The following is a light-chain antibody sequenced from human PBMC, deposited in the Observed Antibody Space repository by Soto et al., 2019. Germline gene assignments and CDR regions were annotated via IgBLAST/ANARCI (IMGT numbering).Light chain of an antibody. CDR3: AARDDSLSGPGVV. V-gene: IGLV1-47*01. J-gene: IGLJ2*01. CDR1: SSNIGRNS. Sequence: QSVLTQPPSASGTPGQRVTISCSGSSSNIGRNSVYWYQQFPGTAPKLLIYRNNQRPSGVPDRFSGSKSGTSASLAISGLRSEDEADYYCAARDDSLSGPGVVFGGGTKLTVL. CDR2: RNN.